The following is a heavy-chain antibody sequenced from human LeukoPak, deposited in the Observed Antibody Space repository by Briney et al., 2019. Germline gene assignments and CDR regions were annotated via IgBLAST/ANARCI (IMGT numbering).Heavy chain of an antibody. D-gene: IGHD2-21*01. CDR2: IRYDGSVK. V-gene: IGHV3-30*02. Sequence: GSLRLSCAVSGFIFSVNGMHWVRQAPGKGLEWVSFIRYDGSVKSYADSVKGRFTISRDNSKNALYLQMSSLRGDDTAVYYCAKGFDGGATDAINYWGQGTLVTVSS. J-gene: IGHJ4*02. CDR3: AKGFDGGATDAINY. CDR1: GFIFSVNG.